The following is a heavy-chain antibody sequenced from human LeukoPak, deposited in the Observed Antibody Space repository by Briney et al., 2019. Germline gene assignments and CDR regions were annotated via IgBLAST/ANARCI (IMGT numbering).Heavy chain of an antibody. CDR3: ARVLYSSSSQDY. D-gene: IGHD6-6*01. Sequence: ASVKVSCKASGFTFTSSAVQWVRQARGQRLEWIGWIVVGSGNTNYAQKFQERVTITRDMSTSTAYMELSSLRSEDTAVYYCARVLYSSSSQDYWGQGTLVTVSS. V-gene: IGHV1-58*01. J-gene: IGHJ4*02. CDR1: GFTFTSSA. CDR2: IVVGSGNT.